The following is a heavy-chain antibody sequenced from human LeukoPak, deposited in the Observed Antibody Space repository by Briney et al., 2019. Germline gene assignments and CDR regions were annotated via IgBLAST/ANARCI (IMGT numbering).Heavy chain of an antibody. Sequence: SETLSLTCTVSGGSISSYYWSWIRQPPGKGLEWIGYIYYSGSNNYNPSLKSRVTISVDTSKNQFSLKLSSVTAADTAVYYCARATMIVVGNWFDPWGQGTLVTVSS. CDR3: ARATMIVVGNWFDP. CDR2: IYYSGSN. D-gene: IGHD3-22*01. CDR1: GGSISSYY. J-gene: IGHJ5*02. V-gene: IGHV4-59*01.